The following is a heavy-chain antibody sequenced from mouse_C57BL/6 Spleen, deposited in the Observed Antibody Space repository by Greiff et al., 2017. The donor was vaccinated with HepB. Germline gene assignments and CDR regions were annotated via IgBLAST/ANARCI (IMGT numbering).Heavy chain of an antibody. CDR3: ARFYGLWYFDV. D-gene: IGHD1-2*01. V-gene: IGHV7-3*01. CDR2: IRNKANGYTT. CDR1: GFTFTDYY. Sequence: EVHLVESGGGLVQPGGSLSLSCAASGFTFTDYYMSWVRQPPGKALEWLGFIRNKANGYTTEYSASVKGRFTISRDNSQSILYLQMNALRAEDSATYYCARFYGLWYFDVWGTGTTVTVSS. J-gene: IGHJ1*03.